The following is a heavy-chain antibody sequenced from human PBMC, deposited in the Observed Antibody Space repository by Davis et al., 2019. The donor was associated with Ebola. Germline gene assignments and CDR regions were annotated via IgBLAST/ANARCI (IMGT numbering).Heavy chain of an antibody. J-gene: IGHJ5*02. CDR2: ISSSSSYI. Sequence: GESLKISCAASGFTFSSYSMNWVRQAPGKGLEWVSSISSSSSYIYYADSVKGRFTISRDNAKNSLYLQMNSLRAEDTAVYYCAREAIILMVYASGTWFDPWGQGTLVTVSS. V-gene: IGHV3-21*01. D-gene: IGHD2-8*01. CDR1: GFTFSSYS. CDR3: AREAIILMVYASGTWFDP.